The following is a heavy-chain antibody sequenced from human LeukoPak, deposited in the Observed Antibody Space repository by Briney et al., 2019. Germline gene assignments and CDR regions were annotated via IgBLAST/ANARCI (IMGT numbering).Heavy chain of an antibody. Sequence: GASVKVSCKASGDTFTGYYMHWVRQAPGQGLEWIGWINPNSGGTIYAQKFQGRVTMTRDTSISTAYMELSRLRSDDTAVYYCARGAYQLPFNNWFDPWGQGTLVTVSS. D-gene: IGHD2-2*01. CDR1: GDTFTGYY. J-gene: IGHJ5*02. V-gene: IGHV1-2*02. CDR2: INPNSGGT. CDR3: ARGAYQLPFNNWFDP.